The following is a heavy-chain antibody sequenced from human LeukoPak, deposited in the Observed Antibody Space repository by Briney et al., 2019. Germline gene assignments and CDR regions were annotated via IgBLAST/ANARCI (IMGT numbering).Heavy chain of an antibody. CDR3: ARITYGSGSYGMDV. CDR1: GGSISSNNYY. Sequence: SETLSLTCTVSGGSISSNNYYWGWIRQPPGKGLEWIGSIYYGGYTYYNPSLKSRVTISVDTSKNQFSLKLSSVTAADTAVYYCARITYGSGSYGMDVWGQGTTVTVSS. D-gene: IGHD3-10*01. V-gene: IGHV4-39*07. J-gene: IGHJ6*02. CDR2: IYYGGYT.